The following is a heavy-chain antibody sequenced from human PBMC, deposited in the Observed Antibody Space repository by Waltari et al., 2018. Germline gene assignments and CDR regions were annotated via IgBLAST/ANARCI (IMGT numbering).Heavy chain of an antibody. CDR1: GCGFSNNA. J-gene: IGHJ1*01. D-gene: IGHD3-16*01. CDR2: MGGNGEYR. CDR3: VKYGFGGVLSH. Sequence: EVQLKESGGKVIQPGGSLGRSWEGPGCGFSNNALSWVRQAPGKGLEWVSVMGGNGEYRSYADSVRGRFTISRDNSKNTLYLQMDSLRADDTAVYFCVKYGFGGVLSHWGQGTLVIVSS. V-gene: IGHV3-23*01.